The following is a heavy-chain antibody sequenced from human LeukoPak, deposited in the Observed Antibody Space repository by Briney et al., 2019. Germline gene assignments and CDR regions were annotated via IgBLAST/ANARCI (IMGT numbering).Heavy chain of an antibody. CDR2: IDTIISTT. D-gene: IGHD6-19*01. Sequence: GGSLRLSCAASGFTFGGYEMNWVRQAPGKGLEWVSYIDTIISTTYYADSVKGRFTVSRDDAKSSLYLQMSSLRAEDTAVYYCARNVYDLRGQWLVPGFDHWGQGTLVTVSS. CDR1: GFTFGGYE. V-gene: IGHV3-48*03. J-gene: IGHJ4*02. CDR3: ARNVYDLRGQWLVPGFDH.